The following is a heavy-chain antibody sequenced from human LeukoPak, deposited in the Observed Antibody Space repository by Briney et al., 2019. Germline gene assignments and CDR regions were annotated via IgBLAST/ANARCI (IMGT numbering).Heavy chain of an antibody. D-gene: IGHD4-17*01. V-gene: IGHV4-39*07. CDR1: GDSFSRRSSC. Sequence: SETLSLTCTASGDSFSRRSSCWGWLRQPPGKGLAWIGSISYSGSTSYNPSLKSRVTISVDTSKSQFSLKLTSVTAADTAVYYCAKEIYGDPTGGRFQHWGQGTLVSVSS. CDR3: AKEIYGDPTGGRFQH. J-gene: IGHJ1*01. CDR2: ISYSGST.